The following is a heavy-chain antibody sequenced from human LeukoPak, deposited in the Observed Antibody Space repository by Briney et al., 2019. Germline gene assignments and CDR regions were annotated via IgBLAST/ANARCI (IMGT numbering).Heavy chain of an antibody. J-gene: IGHJ3*02. CDR3: AREKDHAFDI. Sequence: PSETLSLTCTVSGGSISSYYWSWIGQPPGKGLEWIGYIYYSGSTNYNPSLKSRVTISVDTSKNQFSLKLSSVTAADTAVYYCAREKDHAFDIWGQGTMVTVSS. CDR1: GGSISSYY. V-gene: IGHV4-59*01. CDR2: IYYSGST.